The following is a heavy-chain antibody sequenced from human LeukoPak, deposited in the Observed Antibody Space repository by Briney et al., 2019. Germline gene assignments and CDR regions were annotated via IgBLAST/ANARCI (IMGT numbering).Heavy chain of an antibody. CDR3: TRGGSASYSPYQSVFDI. CDR2: INPNTGGT. D-gene: IGHD2-15*01. V-gene: IGHV1-2*02. Sequence: ASVKVSCKASGYTFTDYYTHWVRQAPGQGFEWMGWINPNTGGTNFAQKFQGRVTLIRDTSIKTAYMDLTKLRPDDTALYYCTRGGSASYSPYQSVFDIWGQGTLVTVSS. J-gene: IGHJ3*02. CDR1: GYTFTDYY.